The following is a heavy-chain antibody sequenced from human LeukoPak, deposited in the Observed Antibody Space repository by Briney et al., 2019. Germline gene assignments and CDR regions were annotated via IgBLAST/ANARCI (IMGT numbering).Heavy chain of an antibody. CDR3: AREEKMEEGYYYYMDV. D-gene: IGHD5-24*01. CDR1: GFTFSTSG. J-gene: IGHJ6*03. CDR2: IISSSNTI. Sequence: GGSLRLSCAASGFTFSTSGMNWVRQAPGKGLEWVSYIISSSNTIYYADSVKGRFTISRDNSKNSLYLQMNSLKAEDTAVYYCAREEKMEEGYYYYMDVWGKGTRSPSP. V-gene: IGHV3-48*01.